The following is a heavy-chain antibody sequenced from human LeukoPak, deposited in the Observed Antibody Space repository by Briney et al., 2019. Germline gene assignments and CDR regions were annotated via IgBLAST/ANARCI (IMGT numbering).Heavy chain of an antibody. D-gene: IGHD5-18*01. V-gene: IGHV1-69*04. Sequence: ASVKVSCKASGGTFSSYAISWVRQAPGRGLEWMGRIIPILGIANYAQKFQGRVTITADKSTSTAYMELSSLRSEDTAVYYCARGGDTAMVLKYFDYWGQGTLVTVSS. CDR2: IIPILGIA. CDR3: ARGGDTAMVLKYFDY. J-gene: IGHJ4*02. CDR1: GGTFSSYA.